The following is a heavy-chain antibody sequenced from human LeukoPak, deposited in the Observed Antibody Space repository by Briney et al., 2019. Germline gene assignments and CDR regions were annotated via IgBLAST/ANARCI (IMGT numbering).Heavy chain of an antibody. CDR1: ADSISSSSYY. D-gene: IGHD2-21*02. CDR3: VRHPSAGGGDLYGMDV. Sequence: PLETLCLTRTVSADSISSSSYYCGWIRHPPGKGLEWIGTIYYSWNTYYNPSLKSRVTISVDTSKNQSFLTLSSVTAADTALYYCVRHPSAGGGDLYGMDVWGQGTT. V-gene: IGHV4-39*01. J-gene: IGHJ6*02. CDR2: IYYSWNT.